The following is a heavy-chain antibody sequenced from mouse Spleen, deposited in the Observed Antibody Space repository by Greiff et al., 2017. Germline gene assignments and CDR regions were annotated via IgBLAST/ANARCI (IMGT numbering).Heavy chain of an antibody. J-gene: IGHJ2*01. V-gene: IGHV1-81*01. CDR1: GYTFTSYG. Sequence: QVQLKESGAELARPGASVKLSCKASGYTFTSYGISWVKQRTGQGLEWIGEIYPRSGNTYYNEKFKGKATLTADKSSSTAYMELRSLTSEDSAVYFCALYDYDVRGYWGQGTTLTVSS. CDR3: ALYDYDVRGY. CDR2: IYPRSGNT. D-gene: IGHD2-4*01.